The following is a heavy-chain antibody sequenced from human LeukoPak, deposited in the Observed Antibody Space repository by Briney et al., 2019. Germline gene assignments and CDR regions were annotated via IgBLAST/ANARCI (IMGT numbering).Heavy chain of an antibody. CDR3: ARDNSVRDEAWWFNP. V-gene: IGHV1-24*01. CDR1: GYTLTELS. CDR2: FDPEDGET. Sequence: ASVKVSCKVSGYTLTELSMHWVRQAPGKGLEWMGGFDPEDGETFYAQKFKGRVTLTRDMSTSTDYLELSSLRSEDTAVYYCARDNSVRDEAWWFNPWGQGTLVTVSS. J-gene: IGHJ5*02. D-gene: IGHD5-24*01.